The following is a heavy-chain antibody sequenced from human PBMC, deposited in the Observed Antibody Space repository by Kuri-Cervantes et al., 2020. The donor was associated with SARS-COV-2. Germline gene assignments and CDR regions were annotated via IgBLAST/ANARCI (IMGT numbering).Heavy chain of an antibody. CDR3: ARDRGYSSSWPYYYYGMDV. D-gene: IGHD6-13*01. CDR1: GFTFSNYA. CDR2: ISPSGANT. J-gene: IGHJ6*02. V-gene: IGHV3-23*01. Sequence: GESLKISCAASGFTFSNYAMSWVRQAPGKGLEWVSGISPSGANTYYADSVKGRFTISRDNSKNTLYLQMNSLRAEDTAVYYCARDRGYSSSWPYYYYGMDVWGQGTTVTVSS.